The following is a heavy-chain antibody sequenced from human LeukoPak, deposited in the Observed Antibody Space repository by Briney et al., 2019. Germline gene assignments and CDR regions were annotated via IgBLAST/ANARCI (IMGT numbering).Heavy chain of an antibody. CDR2: ISYDGSNK. CDR1: GFTFSSYA. D-gene: IGHD6-13*01. V-gene: IGHV3-30*04. CDR3: ARDFLPMSSSWYEYY. J-gene: IGHJ4*02. Sequence: GRSLRLSCAASGFTFSSYAMHWVRQAPGKGLEWVAVISYDGSNKYYADSVKGRFTISRDNSKNTLYLQMNSLRAEDTAVCYCARDFLPMSSSWYEYYWGQGTLVTVSS.